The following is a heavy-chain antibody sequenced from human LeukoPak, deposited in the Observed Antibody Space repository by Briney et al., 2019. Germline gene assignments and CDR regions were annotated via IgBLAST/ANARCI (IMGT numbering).Heavy chain of an antibody. J-gene: IGHJ4*02. Sequence: GGSLRLSCATSGLTFDRYTIHWVRQAPGKGLEWVSLAGWAGGTTYSSDSLRGRFTISRNSGKNSVYLQMNSLTTDDTAFYFCAKELDTMFFDYWGQGALVTVSS. CDR1: GLTFDRYT. V-gene: IGHV3-43*01. D-gene: IGHD3-10*02. CDR2: AGWAGGTT. CDR3: AKELDTMFFDY.